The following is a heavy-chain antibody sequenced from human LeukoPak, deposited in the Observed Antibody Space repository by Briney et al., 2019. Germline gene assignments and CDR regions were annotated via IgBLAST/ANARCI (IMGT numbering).Heavy chain of an antibody. CDR3: ARDLSDYDILTGNYYHYGMDV. J-gene: IGHJ6*02. CDR2: IYSGGTT. V-gene: IGHV3-66*01. D-gene: IGHD3-9*01. Sequence: PGGSLRLSCAASGFTVSSKYMSWVRQAPGKGLEWVSIIYSGGTTYYTDSVKDRFTISRDNSKNTLYLQMNSLRAEDTAVYYCARDLSDYDILTGNYYHYGMDVWGQGTTVTVSS. CDR1: GFTVSSKY.